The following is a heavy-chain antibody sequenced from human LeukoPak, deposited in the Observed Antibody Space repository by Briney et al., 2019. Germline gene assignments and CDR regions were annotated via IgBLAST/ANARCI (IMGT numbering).Heavy chain of an antibody. V-gene: IGHV4-59*01. CDR3: ARAGPVGIAAAREAFDI. Sequence: SETLSLTCTVSGGSIRSYYWSWIRQPPGKGLEWIGYIYYSGSTNYNPSLKSRVTISVDTSKNQFSLKLSSVTAADTAVYYCARAGPVGIAAAREAFDIWGQGTMVTVSS. CDR2: IYYSGST. CDR1: GGSIRSYY. J-gene: IGHJ3*02. D-gene: IGHD6-13*01.